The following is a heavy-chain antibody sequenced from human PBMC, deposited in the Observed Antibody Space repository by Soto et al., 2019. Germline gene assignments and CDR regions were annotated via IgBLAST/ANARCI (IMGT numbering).Heavy chain of an antibody. CDR2: IYYSGST. Sequence: KTSETLSLTCTVSGGSISSSSYYWGWIRQPPGKGLEWIGSIYYSGSTYYNPSLKSRVTISVDTSKNQFSLKLSSVTAADTAVYYCARHGVRPDYGDYVGPRLRTTVFDYWGQGTLVTVSS. V-gene: IGHV4-39*01. J-gene: IGHJ4*02. CDR1: GGSISSSSYY. D-gene: IGHD4-17*01. CDR3: ARHGVRPDYGDYVGPRLRTTVFDY.